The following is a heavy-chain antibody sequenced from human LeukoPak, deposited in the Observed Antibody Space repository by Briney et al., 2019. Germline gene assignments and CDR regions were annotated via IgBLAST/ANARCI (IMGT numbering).Heavy chain of an antibody. J-gene: IGHJ3*02. CDR2: IVVGSGNT. Sequence: SVKNSYKASGFIFTSSAIQWVRQTRGQRLEWIGWIVVGSGNTNLAQQFQGRVTLTRDMSTSTAYMELSSLRFEDTAVYYCAAGMGEIPRAFNIWGQGTMVTVSS. CDR3: AAGMGEIPRAFNI. D-gene: IGHD1-26*01. CDR1: GFIFTSSA. V-gene: IGHV1-58*02.